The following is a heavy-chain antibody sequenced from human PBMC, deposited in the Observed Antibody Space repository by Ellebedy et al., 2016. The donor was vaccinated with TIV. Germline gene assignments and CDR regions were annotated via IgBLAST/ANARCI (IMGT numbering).Heavy chain of an antibody. Sequence: GESLKISXAASGFTFSDYYMSWVRQAPGKGPEWVSFISGSGTDMFYADSVKGRFTISRDNAKNSLYLQMDRLKADDTAVYYCVKDTRPINNYWDDGFNPWGQGTLVTVTS. J-gene: IGHJ5*02. CDR1: GFTFSDYY. CDR2: ISGSGTDM. V-gene: IGHV3-11*01. D-gene: IGHD5-24*01. CDR3: VKDTRPINNYWDDGFNP.